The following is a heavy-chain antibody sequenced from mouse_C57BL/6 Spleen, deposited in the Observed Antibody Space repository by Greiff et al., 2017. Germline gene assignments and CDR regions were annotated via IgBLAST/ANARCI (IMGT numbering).Heavy chain of an antibody. CDR3: ARSGSTPWFAY. CDR2: IDPSDSYT. V-gene: IGHV1-59*01. CDR1: GYTFTSYW. Sequence: VQLQQPGAELVRPGTSVKLSCKASGYTFTSYWMHWVKQRPGQGLEWIGVIDPSDSYTNYNQKFKGKATLTVDTSSSTAYMQLSSLTSEDSAVYYWARSGSTPWFAYWGQGTLVTVSA. J-gene: IGHJ3*01. D-gene: IGHD1-1*01.